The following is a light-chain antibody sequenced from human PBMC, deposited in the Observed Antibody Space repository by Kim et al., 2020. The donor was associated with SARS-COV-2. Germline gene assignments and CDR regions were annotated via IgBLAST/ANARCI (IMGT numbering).Light chain of an antibody. V-gene: IGLV1-40*01. CDR2: GNN. CDR1: RSNIGAGYD. J-gene: IGLJ1*01. CDR3: QSYDSSLSGYV. Sequence: RVTISCSGGRSNIGAGYDVNWYQQLPGTAPKLLTFGNNHRPSGVPDRFSGSKSGTSASLAITGLQAADEADFYCQSYDSSLSGYVFGSGTKVTVL.